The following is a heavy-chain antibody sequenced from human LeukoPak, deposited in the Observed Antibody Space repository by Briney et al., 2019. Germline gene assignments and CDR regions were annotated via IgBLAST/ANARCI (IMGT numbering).Heavy chain of an antibody. CDR2: INRDGSST. Sequence: GGSLRLSCAASGIIFSNYWMHWVRQAPGKGLVWVSRINRDGSSTSYADSVKGRFTISRDNAKNTLYLQMNSLRAEDTAVYYCASRHCSGGSCSTTHYYYYYYMDVWGKGTTVTISS. CDR3: ASRHCSGGSCSTTHYYYYYYMDV. CDR1: GIIFSNYW. J-gene: IGHJ6*03. D-gene: IGHD2-15*01. V-gene: IGHV3-74*01.